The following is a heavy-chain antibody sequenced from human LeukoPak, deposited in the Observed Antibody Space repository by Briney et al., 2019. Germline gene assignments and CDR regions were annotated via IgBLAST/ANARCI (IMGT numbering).Heavy chain of an antibody. D-gene: IGHD2-2*01. V-gene: IGHV3-66*02. CDR1: GFPVSNNY. CDR3: ARELRGYCSTTSCPFGY. Sequence: GGSLRLSCAASGFPVSNNYMSWVRQAPGKGLEWVSVIFSVDHTGSAYYADSVKGRFSISRDHSKNTLYLQMNSLRAEDTAVYYCARELRGYCSTTSCPFGYWGQGTLVTVSS. J-gene: IGHJ4*02. CDR2: IFSVDHTGSA.